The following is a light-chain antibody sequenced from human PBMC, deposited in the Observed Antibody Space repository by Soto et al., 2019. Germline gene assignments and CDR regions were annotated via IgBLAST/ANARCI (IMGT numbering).Light chain of an antibody. V-gene: IGKV3-20*01. CDR1: QSVSGSD. J-gene: IGKJ2*01. CDR2: GAS. CDR3: HQYGVSSGT. Sequence: EIVLTQSPGTLSLSPGERATLSCRASQSVSGSDLAWYQQKPGQAPRILIYGASTRATGIPDRFSGSGSGTDFTLTISSLEPEDFSVYYCHQYGVSSGTFGQGTNLEIK.